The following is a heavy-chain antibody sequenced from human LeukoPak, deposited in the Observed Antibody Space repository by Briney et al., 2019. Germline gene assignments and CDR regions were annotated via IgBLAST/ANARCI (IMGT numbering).Heavy chain of an antibody. CDR2: IYYSGST. V-gene: IGHV4-39*01. Sequence: SETLSLTCTVSGGSISNSNYYWGWIRQPPGKGLEWIGNIYYSGSTYYNPSLRSRVTISVDTSKNQFSLKLSSVTAADTAVYYCARIPTNAVPAAHNGFDIWGQGTMLTVSS. J-gene: IGHJ3*02. CDR3: ARIPTNAVPAAHNGFDI. CDR1: GGSISNSNYY. D-gene: IGHD2-2*01.